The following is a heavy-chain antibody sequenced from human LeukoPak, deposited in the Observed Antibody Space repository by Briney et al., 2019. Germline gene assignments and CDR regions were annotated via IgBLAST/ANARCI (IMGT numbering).Heavy chain of an antibody. J-gene: IGHJ4*02. V-gene: IGHV3-23*01. CDR3: AKYVLGPGGVIGKTER. D-gene: IGHD3-16*02. CDR1: GFTFSSAY. CDR2: ISGGSDST. Sequence: PGGSLRLSCVVSGFTFSSAYMSWVRQAPVKGLEWVTGISGGSDSTYYADSVRGRFTISRDTSKNTLYLQMNSLRAEDTAVYYCAKYVLGPGGVIGKTERWGQGTQVTVSS.